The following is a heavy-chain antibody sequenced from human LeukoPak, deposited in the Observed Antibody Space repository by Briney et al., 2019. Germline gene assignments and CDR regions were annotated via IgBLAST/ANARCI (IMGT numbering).Heavy chain of an antibody. V-gene: IGHV1-2*02. CDR3: ARDSGYCSSTGCYYFDY. CDR2: INPNSGDT. Sequence: ASVKVCCKASGYTFTGYYMHWVRQAPGQGLEWMGWINPNSGDTNYAQRFQGRVTMTRDTSISTAYMDLSRLRSDDTAVYYCARDSGYCSSTGCYYFDYWGQGTLVTVSS. CDR1: GYTFTGYY. J-gene: IGHJ4*02. D-gene: IGHD2-2*01.